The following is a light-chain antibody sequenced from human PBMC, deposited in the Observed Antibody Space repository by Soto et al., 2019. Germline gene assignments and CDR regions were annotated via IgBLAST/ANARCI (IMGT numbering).Light chain of an antibody. J-gene: IGKJ1*01. CDR3: QKYGGSPRT. CDR1: QSINNKY. Sequence: EILLTQSPGTLSLSPGERATLSCRARQSINNKYLACYQQTRGQAPRLLFYGASSMATGIPDRFSGSGSGTDFTLTSRRVEAEDLAVYYLQKYGGSPRTFGEGTKVEIK. CDR2: GAS. V-gene: IGKV3-20*01.